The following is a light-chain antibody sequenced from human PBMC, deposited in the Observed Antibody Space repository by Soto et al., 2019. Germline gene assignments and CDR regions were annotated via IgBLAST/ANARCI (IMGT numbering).Light chain of an antibody. CDR1: NNDIGGYTY. V-gene: IGLV2-8*01. J-gene: IGLJ1*01. CDR3: SSYSRSINYV. Sequence: QSVLTQPPSASGSPGQSVTISCTGTNNDIGGYTYVSWYQQLPGKAPKPMIYEVNKRPSGIPHRLSGSKSGNPASLTVSGLQPEDEAEYFCSSYSRSINYVFGTGTKVTV. CDR2: EVN.